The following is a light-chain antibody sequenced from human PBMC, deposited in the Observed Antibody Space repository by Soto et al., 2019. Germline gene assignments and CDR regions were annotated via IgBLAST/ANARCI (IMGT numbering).Light chain of an antibody. CDR2: KAS. J-gene: IGKJ4*01. CDR3: QQYNSYPVT. Sequence: DIQMTQSPSTLSASVGDRVSITCRASQSISSWLAWYQQKPGKAPKLLIYKASNLESGVPSRFSGSGSGTEFTLTISSLQSDDFATYYCQQYNSYPVTFGGGTKVDI. CDR1: QSISSW. V-gene: IGKV1-5*03.